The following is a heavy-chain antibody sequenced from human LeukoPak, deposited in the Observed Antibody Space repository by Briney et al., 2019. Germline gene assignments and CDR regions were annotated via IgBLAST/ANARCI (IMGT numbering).Heavy chain of an antibody. J-gene: IGHJ4*02. Sequence: GGSLRLSCAASGFTFSSYEMNWVRQAPGKGLEWVSSISSSSSYIYYADSVKGRFTISRDNAKNSLYLQMNSLRAEDTAVYYCARASYYYDSSGYTDYWGQGTLVTVSS. CDR2: ISSSSSYI. CDR1: GFTFSSYE. V-gene: IGHV3-21*01. CDR3: ARASYYYDSSGYTDY. D-gene: IGHD3-22*01.